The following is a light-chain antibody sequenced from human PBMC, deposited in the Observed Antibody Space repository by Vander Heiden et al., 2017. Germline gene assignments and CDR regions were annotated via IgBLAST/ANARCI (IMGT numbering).Light chain of an antibody. CDR1: SSDVGAYNS. V-gene: IGLV2-14*03. Sequence: QSALTQPASVSGSPGQSITISCTGTSSDVGAYNSVSWYHPLPGNSPTLLIYYVSNLPSVVSNRFSVSKSGNTASLTISVLQAEDAADYYCCSYTSNSTLVFGGGTTLTVL. CDR3: CSYTSNSTLV. CDR2: YVS. J-gene: IGLJ2*01.